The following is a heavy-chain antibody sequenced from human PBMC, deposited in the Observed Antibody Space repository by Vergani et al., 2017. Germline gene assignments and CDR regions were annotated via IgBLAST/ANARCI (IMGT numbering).Heavy chain of an antibody. J-gene: IGHJ3*02. CDR2: IIPIFGTA. V-gene: IGHV1-69*01. CDR1: GGTFSSYA. CDR3: AKVGRSEVAGTFGAFDI. D-gene: IGHD6-19*01. Sequence: QVQLVQSGAEVKKPGSSVKVSCKASGGTFSSYAISWVRQAPGQGLEWMGGIIPIFGTANYAQKFQGRVTITADESTSTAYMEPSSLRSEDTAVYYGAKVGRSEVAGTFGAFDIWGQGTMVTVSS.